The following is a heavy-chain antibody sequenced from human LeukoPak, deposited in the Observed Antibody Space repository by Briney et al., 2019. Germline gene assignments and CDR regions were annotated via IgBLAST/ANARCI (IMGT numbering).Heavy chain of an antibody. Sequence: SETLSLTCTVSGGSISSYYWSWIRQPPGKGLEWIGYIYYSGSTNYNPSLKSRVTISVDTSKNQFSLKLSSVTAADTAVYYCARDRYYDSSGFDPWGQGTLVTVSS. V-gene: IGHV4-59*01. CDR3: ARDRYYDSSGFDP. D-gene: IGHD3-22*01. CDR1: GGSISSYY. J-gene: IGHJ5*02. CDR2: IYYSGST.